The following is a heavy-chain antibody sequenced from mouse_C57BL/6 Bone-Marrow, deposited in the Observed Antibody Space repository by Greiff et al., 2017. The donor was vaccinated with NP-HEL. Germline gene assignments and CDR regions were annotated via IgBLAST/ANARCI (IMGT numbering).Heavy chain of an antibody. J-gene: IGHJ2*01. V-gene: IGHV2-9-1*01. CDR1: GFSLTSYA. CDR3: ASAYYSNYDYFDY. CDR2: IWTGGGS. Sequence: VKLVESGPGLVAPSQSLSITCTVSGFSLTSYAISWVRQPPGKGLEWLGVIWTGGGSNYNSALKSRLSISKDNSKSQVFLKMNSLHTDDTASYYCASAYYSNYDYFDYWGQGTTLTVSS. D-gene: IGHD2-5*01.